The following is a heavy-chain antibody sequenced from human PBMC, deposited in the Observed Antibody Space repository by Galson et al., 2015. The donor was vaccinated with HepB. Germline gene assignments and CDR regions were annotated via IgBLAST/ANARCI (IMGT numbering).Heavy chain of an antibody. V-gene: IGHV4-34*01. Sequence: LSLTCAVYGGSFSGYKWSWIRQPPGKGLEWIGEINHSGRTKYNPSLKSRVSISGDRSKNQFSLKVSSVTAADTAVYYCARDKEILVGGLYGMDVWGQGTTVTVSS. J-gene: IGHJ6*02. CDR2: INHSGRT. D-gene: IGHD2-2*01. CDR3: ARDKEILVGGLYGMDV. CDR1: GGSFSGYK.